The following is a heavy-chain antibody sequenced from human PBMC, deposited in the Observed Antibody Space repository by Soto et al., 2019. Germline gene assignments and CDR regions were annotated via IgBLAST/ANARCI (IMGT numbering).Heavy chain of an antibody. CDR1: GGSLSLHY. V-gene: IGHV4-59*11. D-gene: IGHD2-15*01. CDR3: ARDAGGPYDH. CDR2: IYYSGST. Sequence: XTLSLACSVSGGSLSLHYWGWIRQPPGKGLEWIGFIYYSGSTTYNPSLNSRVTISADTSNNQFSLRLTSVTAEDTAVYYCARDAGGPYDHWGQGTLVTVSS. J-gene: IGHJ4*02.